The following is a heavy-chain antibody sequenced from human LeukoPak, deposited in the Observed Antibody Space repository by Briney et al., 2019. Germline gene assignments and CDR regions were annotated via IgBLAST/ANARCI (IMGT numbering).Heavy chain of an antibody. J-gene: IGHJ5*02. CDR3: ARGGQSCGGSCYDWFDP. Sequence: GGSLRLSCAASGFTFSSYGMHWVRQAPGKGLEWVAVIWYDGSNKYYADSVKGRFTISRDNSKNTLYLQMNSLRAEDTAVYYCARGGQSCGGSCYDWFDPWGQGTLVTVSS. CDR1: GFTFSSYG. V-gene: IGHV3-33*01. D-gene: IGHD2-15*01. CDR2: IWYDGSNK.